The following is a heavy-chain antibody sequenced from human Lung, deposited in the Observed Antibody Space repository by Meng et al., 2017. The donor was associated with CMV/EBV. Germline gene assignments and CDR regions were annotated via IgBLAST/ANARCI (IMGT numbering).Heavy chain of an antibody. J-gene: IGHJ4*02. CDR1: GDSRSRSNW. CDR2: IDQVERA. CDR3: VRNGFYSLDL. Sequence: RHGAGDGDSRSRSNWWSGGRQHPGKGLEWIGQIDQVERADYNPSLKSRGTISVDKSKNELSLKLTSVTAADTAVYYCVRNGFYSLDLWGQGTLVTVSS. V-gene: IGHV4-4*02. D-gene: IGHD3-22*01.